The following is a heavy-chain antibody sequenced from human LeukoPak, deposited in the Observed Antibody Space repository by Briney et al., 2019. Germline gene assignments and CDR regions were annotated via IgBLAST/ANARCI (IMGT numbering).Heavy chain of an antibody. CDR3: ARASDSIFSYYYHMDL. Sequence: PSETLSLTCTVSGASVSEYYWSWVRQPAGKGLEWIGRIFTTGSTDYNPSLKSRVTVSRDRSKNQLFLTLTSVTAADTAVYYCARASDSIFSYYYHMDLWGKGITVTVSS. CDR1: GASVSEYY. CDR2: IFTTGST. V-gene: IGHV4-4*07. J-gene: IGHJ6*03. D-gene: IGHD3-3*02.